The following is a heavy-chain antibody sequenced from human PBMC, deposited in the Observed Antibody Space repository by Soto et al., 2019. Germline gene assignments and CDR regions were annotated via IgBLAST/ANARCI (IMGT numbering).Heavy chain of an antibody. J-gene: IGHJ4*02. V-gene: IGHV4-4*02. Sequence: SETLSLTCAVSGDSISNNHWWSWVRQPPGKGLEWIGEIWPSGSTNYNPPLKSRVTISVDFSQNQFSLRLSSVTAADTAVYYCARDEGHSSINNCCPFAYWGQGILVTVSS. CDR1: GDSISNNHW. D-gene: IGHD2-2*01. CDR3: ARDEGHSSINNCCPFAY. CDR2: IWPSGST.